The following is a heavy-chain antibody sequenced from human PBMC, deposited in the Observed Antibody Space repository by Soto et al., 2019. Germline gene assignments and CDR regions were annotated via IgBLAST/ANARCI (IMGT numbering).Heavy chain of an antibody. J-gene: IGHJ3*02. D-gene: IGHD2-21*02. CDR3: ANQNTAKRDFDI. Sequence: EAQLLESGGGLVQPGGSLRLSCTASGFDFINNAMSWVRQAPGKGLEWVSTISADISYTYYADSVKGRFTISRDNSKNTVHLQMNSLRADDTAVYYCANQNTAKRDFDIWGQGTMVTVSS. V-gene: IGHV3-23*01. CDR2: ISADISYT. CDR1: GFDFINNA.